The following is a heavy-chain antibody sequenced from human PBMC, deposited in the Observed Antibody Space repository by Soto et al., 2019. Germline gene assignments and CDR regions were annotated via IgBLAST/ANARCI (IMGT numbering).Heavy chain of an antibody. J-gene: IGHJ4*02. Sequence: QVQLVQSGAEVRQPASSVKVSCKTSGGTFSSYAISWVRQAPGQGLEWMGGIVPIVDTATYAQKFQGRVTITADESTSTAYMELSRLRSDATAVYYCVVVVGILGYPDYWGQGTLVTVAS. CDR1: GGTFSSYA. CDR2: IVPIVDTA. V-gene: IGHV1-69*12. CDR3: VVVVGILGYPDY. D-gene: IGHD2-15*01.